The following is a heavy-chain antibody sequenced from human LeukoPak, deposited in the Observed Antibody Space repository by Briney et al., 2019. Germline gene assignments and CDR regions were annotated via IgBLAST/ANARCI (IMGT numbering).Heavy chain of an antibody. CDR1: GFTFSTYW. V-gene: IGHV3-74*01. CDR2: IKSDGST. J-gene: IGHJ1*01. Sequence: GGSLRLSCAASGFTFSTYWMHWVRQAPGKGVVWVSRIKSDGSTNYADSVKGRFTISRDNAKNTVSLQMNSLRPEDTGVYYCARAPSEIGGYYPENFRHWGQGTLVTVSS. D-gene: IGHD3-22*01. CDR3: ARAPSEIGGYYPENFRH.